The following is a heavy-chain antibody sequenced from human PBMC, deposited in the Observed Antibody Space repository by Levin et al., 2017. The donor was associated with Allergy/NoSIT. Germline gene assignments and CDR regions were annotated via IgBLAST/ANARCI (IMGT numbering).Heavy chain of an antibody. V-gene: IGHV4-31*03. D-gene: IGHD4-23*01. J-gene: IGHJ5*01. Sequence: SETLSLTCTVSSGSISSGHYYWSWIRQHPGKGLEWIGHTYYSGATYYNPSLRSRVSISVETYTNQFSLKLTPVTAADTAVYYCARIRNAGGKGWFDSWGQGTLVTVSS. CDR2: TYYSGAT. CDR1: SGSISSGHYY. CDR3: ARIRNAGGKGWFDS.